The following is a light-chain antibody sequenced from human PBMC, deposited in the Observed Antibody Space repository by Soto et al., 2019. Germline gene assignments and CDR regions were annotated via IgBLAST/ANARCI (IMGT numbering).Light chain of an antibody. CDR2: DAS. V-gene: IGKV3D-15*01. CDR1: QSVSSY. Sequence: EIVMTQSPATLSLSPGERATLSCMAIQSVSSYLAWYQQKPGQAPRLLIYDASNRATGIPARFSGSGSGTDFTLTISSLQSEDFEVYYCQQYDKWPPTFGQGTKVDIK. J-gene: IGKJ1*01. CDR3: QQYDKWPPT.